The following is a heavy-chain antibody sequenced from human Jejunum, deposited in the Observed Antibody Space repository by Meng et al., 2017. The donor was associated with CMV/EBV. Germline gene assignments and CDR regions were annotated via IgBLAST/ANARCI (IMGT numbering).Heavy chain of an antibody. J-gene: IGHJ5*01. CDR1: GYIFSGYY. V-gene: IGHV1-2*02. CDR3: TRGRINDS. CDR2: INPKSGGT. Sequence: KVSCKASGYIFSGYYMHWVRQAPGQGLEWMAWINPKSGGTNYAQKFQGRVTMTRDTSISTAYMELSRLRSDDTAMYYCTRGRINDSWGQGTLVTVSS. D-gene: IGHD3-3*02.